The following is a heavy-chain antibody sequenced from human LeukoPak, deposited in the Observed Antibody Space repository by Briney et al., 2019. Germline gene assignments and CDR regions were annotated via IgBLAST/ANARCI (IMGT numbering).Heavy chain of an antibody. V-gene: IGHV3-7*03. J-gene: IGHJ4*02. Sequence: GGPLRLFCAASGLTLKNYWMSWVREARGKGLECVPDIKKDGSEEYYVDSVKGRFTISRDNAKNSLFLQMSSLRAEDTAIYYCARGPFSRDNFDYWGQGTLVTVSS. D-gene: IGHD5-24*01. CDR3: ARGPFSRDNFDY. CDR2: IKKDGSEE. CDR1: GLTLKNYW.